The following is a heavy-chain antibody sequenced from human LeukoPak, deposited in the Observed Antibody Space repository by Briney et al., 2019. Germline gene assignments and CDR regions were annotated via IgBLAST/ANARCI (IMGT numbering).Heavy chain of an antibody. Sequence: SETLSLTCTVPGGSISSYYWSWIRQPPGKGLWWMGSIYYSGSTTYDPSLKSRVTISVDTSKNQFSLKLSSVTAADTAVYYCARGLLRISAFDIWGQGTMVTLSS. CDR3: ARGLLRISAFDI. V-gene: IGHV4-59*01. J-gene: IGHJ3*02. CDR1: GGSISSYY. CDR2: IYYSGST. D-gene: IGHD3-3*01.